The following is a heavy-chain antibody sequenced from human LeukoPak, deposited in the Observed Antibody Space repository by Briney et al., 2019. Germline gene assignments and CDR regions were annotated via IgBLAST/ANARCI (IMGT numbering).Heavy chain of an antibody. V-gene: IGHV1-18*01. Sequence: ASVKVSCKASGYIFSSFGIHWVRQAPGQGPEWMGRISPYNGHTIYAQIFQDRVTLTTDTSTGTVYMEVRSLTSDDTAVYFCARGRGSITPDLDLWGQGTLVTVAS. D-gene: IGHD3-10*01. CDR2: ISPYNGHT. CDR1: GYIFSSFG. CDR3: ARGRGSITPDLDL. J-gene: IGHJ5*02.